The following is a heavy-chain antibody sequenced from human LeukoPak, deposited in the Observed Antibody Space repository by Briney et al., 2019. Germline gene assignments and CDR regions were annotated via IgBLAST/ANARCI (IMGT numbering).Heavy chain of an antibody. CDR2: ISSTSGTI. CDR3: ARDRKEVAGYVDY. CDR1: GFTFSSYS. D-gene: IGHD6-19*01. V-gene: IGHV3-48*01. Sequence: PGGSLRLSCAASGFTFSSYSMNWVRQAPGKGLEWISYISSTSGTIYYADSGKGRFTISRDNAKNSLYLQMNSLRAEDTAVYYCARDRKEVAGYVDYWGQGTLVTVSS. J-gene: IGHJ4*02.